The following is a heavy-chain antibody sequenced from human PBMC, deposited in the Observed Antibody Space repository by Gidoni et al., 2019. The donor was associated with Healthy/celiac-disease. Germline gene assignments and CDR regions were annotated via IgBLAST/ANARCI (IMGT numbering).Heavy chain of an antibody. CDR2: INHSGST. V-gene: IGHV4-34*01. J-gene: IGHJ4*02. CDR3: AGYGDYVTY. Sequence: WIGEINHSGSTNYNPSLKSRVTISVDTSKNQFSLKLSSVTAADTAVYYCAGYGDYVTYWGQGTLVTVSS. D-gene: IGHD4-17*01.